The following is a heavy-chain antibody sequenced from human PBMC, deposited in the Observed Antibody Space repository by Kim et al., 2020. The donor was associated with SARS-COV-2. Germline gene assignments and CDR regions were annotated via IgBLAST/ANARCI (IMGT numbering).Heavy chain of an antibody. V-gene: IGHV4-31*03. CDR3: WRDVRNMYFDF. CDR2: IYYSGST. J-gene: IGHJ2*01. Sequence: SETLSLTCTVSGGSISSGGYYWSWIRQHPGKGLEWIGYIYYSGSTYYNPSLKSRVTISVDKSKNQFSQKLSFVTAADTAVYYCWRDVRNMYFDFWGRGTL. CDR1: GGSISSGGYY.